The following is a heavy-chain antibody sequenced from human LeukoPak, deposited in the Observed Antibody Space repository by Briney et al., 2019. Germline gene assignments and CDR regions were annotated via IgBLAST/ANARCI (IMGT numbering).Heavy chain of an antibody. D-gene: IGHD2-8*01. CDR2: IIPNFGTA. CDR3: AREKVMVLGGTDAFDI. CDR1: GGTFSSYV. J-gene: IGHJ3*02. Sequence: SVKVSCKASGGTFSSYVINWVRQAPGQGLEWMGGIIPNFGTANYAQKFQGRVTITADKSTSTAYMELSSLRSEDTAVYYCAREKVMVLGGTDAFDIWGQGTMVIVSS. V-gene: IGHV1-69*06.